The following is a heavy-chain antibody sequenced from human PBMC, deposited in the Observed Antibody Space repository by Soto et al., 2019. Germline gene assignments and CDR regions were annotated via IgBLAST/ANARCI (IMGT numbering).Heavy chain of an antibody. Sequence: GGSLRLSCAASGFTFSNAWMSWVRQAPGKGLEWVSAISGSGGSTYYADSVKGRFTISRDNSKNTLYLQMNSLRAEDTAVYYCAKGGIVVVPAAKGPYYYGMDVWGQGTTVTVSS. D-gene: IGHD2-2*01. J-gene: IGHJ6*02. CDR2: ISGSGGST. V-gene: IGHV3-23*01. CDR1: GFTFSNAW. CDR3: AKGGIVVVPAAKGPYYYGMDV.